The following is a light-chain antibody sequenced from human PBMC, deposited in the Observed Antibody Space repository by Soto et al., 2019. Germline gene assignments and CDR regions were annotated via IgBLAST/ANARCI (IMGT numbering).Light chain of an antibody. V-gene: IGLV2-11*01. CDR1: SSDVGGYNH. J-gene: IGLJ2*01. CDR2: DVS. Sequence: QSALTQPRSVSGSPGQSVTISCTGTSSDVGGYNHVSWYQQHPGKAPKLMIHDVSQRPSGVPDRFSGSKSGNTASLTISGLQAEDEADYYCCSSAGSDSLFGGGTKLTVL. CDR3: CSSAGSDSL.